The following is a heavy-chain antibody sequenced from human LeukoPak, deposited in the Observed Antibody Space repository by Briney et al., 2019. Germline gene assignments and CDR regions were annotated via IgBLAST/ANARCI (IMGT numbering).Heavy chain of an antibody. Sequence: GGSLRLSCAASGNYWMHWVRQAPGKGLVWVSHINSDGSWTSYADSVKGRFAISKDNAKNTVYLQMNSLRAEDTAVYYCVSFYETYWGRGTLVTVSS. J-gene: IGHJ4*02. CDR2: INSDGSWT. CDR1: GNYW. D-gene: IGHD2/OR15-2a*01. CDR3: VSFYETY. V-gene: IGHV3-74*01.